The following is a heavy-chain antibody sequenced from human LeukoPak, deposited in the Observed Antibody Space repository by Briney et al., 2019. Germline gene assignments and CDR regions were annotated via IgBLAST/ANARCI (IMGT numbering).Heavy chain of an antibody. CDR3: AKRSGYSSGWYDY. V-gene: IGHV3-23*01. CDR1: GFTFDSYA. J-gene: IGHJ4*02. CDR2: ISGSGGST. Sequence: PGGSLRLSCAASGFTFDSYAMSWVRQAPGKGLEWVSAISGSGGSTYYADSVKGRFTISRDNSKNTLYLQMNSLRVEETAVYYCAKRSGYSSGWYDYWGQGTLVTVSS. D-gene: IGHD6-19*01.